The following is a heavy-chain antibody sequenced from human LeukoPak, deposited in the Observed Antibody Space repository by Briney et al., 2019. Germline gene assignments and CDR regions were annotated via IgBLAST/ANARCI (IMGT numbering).Heavy chain of an antibody. D-gene: IGHD5-12*01. Sequence: GESLKISFKGSGYRFTSYWIGWVRPMPGKGLEWMGIIYPGDSDTRYSSSFQGQVTISADKSISTAYLQWSSLKASDTAMYYCARLIGGYDFPSSLDYWGQGTLVTVSS. J-gene: IGHJ4*02. CDR3: ARLIGGYDFPSSLDY. V-gene: IGHV5-51*01. CDR2: IYPGDSDT. CDR1: GYRFTSYW.